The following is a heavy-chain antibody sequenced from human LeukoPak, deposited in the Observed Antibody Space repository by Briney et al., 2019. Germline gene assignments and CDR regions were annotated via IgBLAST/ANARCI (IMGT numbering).Heavy chain of an antibody. D-gene: IGHD3-22*01. CDR3: VKDRVHDSSSYYGYGY. CDR1: GFIFSSFG. CDR2: ISSNGGRT. Sequence: PGGSLRLSCSASGFIFSSFGWHWVRQAPGKGLEYVSAISSNGGRTYYADSVKGRFTISGDNSKNTLYLQMSSLRAEDTAVYYCVKDRVHDSSSYYGYGYWGQGTLVTVSS. J-gene: IGHJ4*02. V-gene: IGHV3-64D*09.